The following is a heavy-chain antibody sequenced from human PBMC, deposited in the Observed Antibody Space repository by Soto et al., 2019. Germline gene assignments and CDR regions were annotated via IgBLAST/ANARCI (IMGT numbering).Heavy chain of an antibody. V-gene: IGHV4-39*01. CDR2: IYYSGST. J-gene: IGHJ6*02. CDR3: ARGGLAAAGPGYGMDV. CDR1: GGSISSSSYY. D-gene: IGHD6-13*01. Sequence: PSETLSLTCTVSGGSISSSSYYWGWIRQPPGKGLEWIGSIYYSGSTYYNPSLKSRVTISVDTSKNQFSLKLSSVTAADTAVYYCARGGLAAAGPGYGMDVWGQGTTVTVSS.